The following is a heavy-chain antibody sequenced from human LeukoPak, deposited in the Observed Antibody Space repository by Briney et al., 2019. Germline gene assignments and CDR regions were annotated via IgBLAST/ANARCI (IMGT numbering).Heavy chain of an antibody. J-gene: IGHJ4*02. D-gene: IGHD6-13*01. CDR1: GHSFTSYW. V-gene: IGHV5-51*01. CDR3: ARGKGARPKIAAAGTFDY. Sequence: GESLKISCKGSGHSFTSYWIGWVRQMPGKGLEWMGIIYPGDSDTRYSPSFQGQVTISADKSISTAYLQWSSLKASDTAMYYCARGKGARPKIAAAGTFDYWGQGTLVTVSS. CDR2: IYPGDSDT.